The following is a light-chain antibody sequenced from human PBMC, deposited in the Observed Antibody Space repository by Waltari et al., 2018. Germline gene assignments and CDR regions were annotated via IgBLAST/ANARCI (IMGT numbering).Light chain of an antibody. CDR1: GSDVGGYNY. J-gene: IGLJ1*01. Sequence: QSALAQPASVSGSPGQSVTISCTGTGSDVGGYNYVSWYQQHPGKVPKIIIYDVSFRPAGIASRFSGSKSGNTASLTISGLQAEDEADYYCGSYSGTTTYVFGTGTYVTVL. V-gene: IGLV2-14*03. CDR3: GSYSGTTTYV. CDR2: DVS.